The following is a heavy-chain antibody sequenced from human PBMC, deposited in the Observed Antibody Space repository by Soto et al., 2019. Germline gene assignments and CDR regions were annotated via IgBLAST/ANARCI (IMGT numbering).Heavy chain of an antibody. CDR3: AIDSMAIAARPAGYYYGMDV. V-gene: IGHV1-2*04. D-gene: IGHD6-6*01. CDR1: GYTFTGYY. J-gene: IGHJ6*02. Sequence: ASVKVSCKASGYTFTGYYMHWVRQAPGQGLEWMGWINPNSGGTNYAQKFQGWVTMTRDTSISTAYMELSRLRSDDTAVYYCAIDSMAIAARPAGYYYGMDVWGQGTTVTVSS. CDR2: INPNSGGT.